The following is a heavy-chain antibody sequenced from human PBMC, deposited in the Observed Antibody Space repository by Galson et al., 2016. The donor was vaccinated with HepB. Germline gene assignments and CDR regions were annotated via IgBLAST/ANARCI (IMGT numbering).Heavy chain of an antibody. V-gene: IGHV3-11*01. J-gene: IGHJ6*04. Sequence: SLRLSCAASGFTFSDYYMSWTRQAPGKGLEWISYISGSGRTIYYPDSMRGRFTVSRDNAKNSLFLQLNSLRAEDTAVYYCARDGCSTTTCYSDYYYYHGLDVWGKGTTVTVSS. CDR1: GFTFSDYY. CDR2: ISGSGRTI. D-gene: IGHD2-2*01. CDR3: ARDGCSTTTCYSDYYYYHGLDV.